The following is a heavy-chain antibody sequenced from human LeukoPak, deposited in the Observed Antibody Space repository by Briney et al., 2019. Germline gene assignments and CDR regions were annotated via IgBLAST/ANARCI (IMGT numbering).Heavy chain of an antibody. J-gene: IGHJ3*02. D-gene: IGHD2-8*01. CDR1: GFAFSNFA. V-gene: IGHV3-7*01. Sequence: PGGSLRLSCAASGFAFSNFAMHWVRQAPGKGLEWVANIKQDGSEKYYVDSVKGRFTISRDNAKNSLYLQMNSLRAEDTAVYYCARDLPYCTNGVCYDAFGAFDIWGQGTMVTVSS. CDR2: IKQDGSEK. CDR3: ARDLPYCTNGVCYDAFGAFDI.